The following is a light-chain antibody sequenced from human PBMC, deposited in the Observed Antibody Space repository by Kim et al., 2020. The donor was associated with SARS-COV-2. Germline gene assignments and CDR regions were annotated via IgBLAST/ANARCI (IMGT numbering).Light chain of an antibody. V-gene: IGKV1-5*01. CDR3: QQYRSESPT. CDR1: QSISGS. Sequence: DIQMTQSPSTLSASVGDRVTITCRASQSISGSLAWYQQKPGKAPKVLISDASNLESGVPSRFSGSGSGTEFTLTISSLQTDDFATYYCQQYRSESPTFGQGTKVDIK. CDR2: DAS. J-gene: IGKJ1*01.